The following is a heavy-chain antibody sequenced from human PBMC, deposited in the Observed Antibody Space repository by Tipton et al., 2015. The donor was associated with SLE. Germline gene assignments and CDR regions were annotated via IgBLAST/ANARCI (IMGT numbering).Heavy chain of an antibody. J-gene: IGHJ5*02. Sequence: TLSLTCTVSGGSISRYYWSWIRQPPGKGLEWIGYIFYSGSTHYNPSLKSRVTISLDTSNNHFSLKLRSVTAADTAVYYCARDQDNWGGRFDPWGQGTLVTVSS. D-gene: IGHD7-27*01. CDR2: IFYSGST. CDR1: GGSISRYY. V-gene: IGHV4-59*01. CDR3: ARDQDNWGGRFDP.